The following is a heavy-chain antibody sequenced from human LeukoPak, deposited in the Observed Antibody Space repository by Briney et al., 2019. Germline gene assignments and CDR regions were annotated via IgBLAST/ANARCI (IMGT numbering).Heavy chain of an antibody. V-gene: IGHV4-34*01. D-gene: IGHD2-21*02. CDR1: GGSISGYY. CDR2: INHGGST. CDR3: ARGGGVTGYYFDY. J-gene: IGHJ4*02. Sequence: TETLSLTCTVSGGSISGYYWSWIRQPPGKGLEWIGEINHGGSTNYNPSLKSRVTISVDTSKNQFSLKLSSVTAADTAVYYCARGGGVTGYYFDYWGQGILVTVSS.